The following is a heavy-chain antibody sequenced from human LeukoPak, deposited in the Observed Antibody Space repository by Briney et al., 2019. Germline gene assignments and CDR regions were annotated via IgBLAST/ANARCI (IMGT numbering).Heavy chain of an antibody. J-gene: IGHJ4*02. CDR3: ARESGRGTYFDY. D-gene: IGHD3-16*01. V-gene: IGHV1-18*01. CDR2: ISTYNGNA. CDR1: GYTFTSYG. Sequence: GASVKVSCKASGYTFTSYGISWVRQAPGQGLEWMGWISTYNGNANYAQKLQGRVTMTTDTSTSTAYMELRSVRSDDTAVYYCARESGRGTYFDYWGQGTLVTVSS.